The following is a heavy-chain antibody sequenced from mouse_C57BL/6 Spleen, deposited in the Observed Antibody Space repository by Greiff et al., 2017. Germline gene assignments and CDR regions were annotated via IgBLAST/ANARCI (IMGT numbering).Heavy chain of an antibody. V-gene: IGHV1-76*01. CDR3: ARGTYSVDY. CDR2: IYPGSGNT. Sequence: QVQLKQSGAELVRPGASVKLSCKASGYTFTDYYINWVKQRPGQGLEWIARIYPGSGNTYYNEKFKGKATLTAEKSSSTAYMQLSILTSEDSAVYVCARGTYSVDYWGQGTTLTVSS. D-gene: IGHD2-10*01. CDR1: GYTFTDYY. J-gene: IGHJ2*01.